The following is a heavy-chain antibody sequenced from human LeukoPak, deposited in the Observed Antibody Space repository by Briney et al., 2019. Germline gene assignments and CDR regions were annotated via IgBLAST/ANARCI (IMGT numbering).Heavy chain of an antibody. V-gene: IGHV3-66*01. D-gene: IGHD2-15*01. J-gene: IGHJ3*02. CDR1: GFTVSSNY. CDR3: ARDAKLISPDAFDI. CDR2: IYSGGST. Sequence: PGGSLRLSCAASGFTVSSNYMSWVRQAPGKGLEWVPVIYSGGSTYYADSVKGRFTISRDNAKNSLYLRMNSLGAEDTAVYYCARDAKLISPDAFDIWGQGTMVTVSS.